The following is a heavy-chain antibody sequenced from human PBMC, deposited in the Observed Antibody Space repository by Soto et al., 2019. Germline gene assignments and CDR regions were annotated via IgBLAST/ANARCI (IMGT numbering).Heavy chain of an antibody. D-gene: IGHD1-7*01. CDR2: INGGNGNT. Sequence: CASVKVSCKASEYTFTSYTMHWVRQAPGQRLEWMGWINGGNGNTKYSQKFQGRVTITRDTSASTAYMELSSLRSDDTAVYYCARVKVERAGTTGFDPWGQGTLVTVSS. J-gene: IGHJ5*02. CDR3: ARVKVERAGTTGFDP. CDR1: EYTFTSYT. V-gene: IGHV1-3*01.